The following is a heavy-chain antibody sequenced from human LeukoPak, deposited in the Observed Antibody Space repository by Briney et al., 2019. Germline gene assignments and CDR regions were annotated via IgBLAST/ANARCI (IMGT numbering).Heavy chain of an antibody. D-gene: IGHD2-2*01. CDR3: ARDDCSSISCYHNWFDP. J-gene: IGHJ5*02. Sequence: GGSLRLSCAASGFTFSSYSMNWVRQAPGKGLEWVANIKQDGSEKYYVDSVKGRFTISRDNAKNSLYLQMNSLRAEDTAVYYCARDDCSSISCYHNWFDPWGQGTLVTVSS. V-gene: IGHV3-7*01. CDR2: IKQDGSEK. CDR1: GFTFSSYS.